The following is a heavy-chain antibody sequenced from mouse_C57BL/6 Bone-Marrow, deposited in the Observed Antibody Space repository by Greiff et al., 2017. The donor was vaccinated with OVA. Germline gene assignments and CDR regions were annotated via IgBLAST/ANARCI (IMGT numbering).Heavy chain of an antibody. J-gene: IGHJ2*01. CDR3: ARPYYYGSSYSSYFDY. CDR1: GYTFTSYW. D-gene: IGHD1-1*01. CDR2: IDPKSGGK. V-gene: IGHV1-72*01. Sequence: VQLQQPGAELVKPGASVKLSCKASGYTFTSYWMHWVKQRPGRGLEWIGRIDPKSGGKKYNEKFKRKATLTLDKPSSTAYMQLSSLTSEDSAVYYCARPYYYGSSYSSYFDYWGQGTTLTVSS.